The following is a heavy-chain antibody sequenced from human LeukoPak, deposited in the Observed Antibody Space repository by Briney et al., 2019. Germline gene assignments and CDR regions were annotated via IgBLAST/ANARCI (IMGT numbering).Heavy chain of an antibody. CDR1: GGSISSYY. J-gene: IGHJ6*03. CDR3: ARGAGYSREVNYYHYMDV. Sequence: KASETLSLTCTVSGGSISSYYWSWIRQPPGKGLEWIGYIYYSGSTNYNPSLKSRVTISVDTSKNQFSLKLTSVTAADTAVYYCARGAGYSREVNYYHYMDVWGKGTTVTVSS. V-gene: IGHV4-59*12. D-gene: IGHD5-12*01. CDR2: IYYSGST.